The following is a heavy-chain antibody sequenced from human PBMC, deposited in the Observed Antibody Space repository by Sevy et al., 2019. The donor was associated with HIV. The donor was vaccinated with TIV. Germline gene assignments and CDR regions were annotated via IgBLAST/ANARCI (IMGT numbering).Heavy chain of an antibody. CDR1: GFTLSTYW. D-gene: IGHD3-16*01. Sequence: GGSLRLSCAASGFTLSTYWMTWVRQAPGKGLEWVANIKQDGSEKYYVDSVKGRLTISRDNARNFLYLQMNSLRAEDTAVYYCTRGHVSFWGQGTLVTVSS. V-gene: IGHV3-7*03. CDR2: IKQDGSEK. J-gene: IGHJ4*02. CDR3: TRGHVSF.